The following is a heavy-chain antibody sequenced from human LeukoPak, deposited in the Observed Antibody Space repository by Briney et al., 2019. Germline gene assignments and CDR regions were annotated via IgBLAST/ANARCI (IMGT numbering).Heavy chain of an antibody. CDR3: ARDRAHSSSECCFDY. V-gene: IGHV1-2*02. D-gene: IGHD2-15*01. CDR1: VHTLTDYY. J-gene: IGHJ4*02. CDR2: INPNRGET. Sequence: ASLKVSCKTSVHTLTDYYIHWVRQAPGQGLEWMGWINPNRGETNSAHKFQGRVTMTGDTSISTACMELSRVKSDDTAVYYCARDRAHSSSECCFDYWCQGALAIVSS.